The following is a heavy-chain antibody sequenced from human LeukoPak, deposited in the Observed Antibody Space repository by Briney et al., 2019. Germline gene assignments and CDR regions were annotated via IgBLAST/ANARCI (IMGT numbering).Heavy chain of an antibody. CDR2: IIPIFGTA. CDR3: AGSHSFDSSGYHQFDY. J-gene: IGHJ4*02. CDR1: GSTFSSYA. D-gene: IGHD3-22*01. V-gene: IGHV1-69*05. Sequence: AASVKVCCKASGSTFSSYAISWVRQAPGQGLEWMGGIIPIFGTANYAHKFQGRVTITTDESTSTAYMEPSSLRSEDTAVYYCAGSHSFDSSGYHQFDYWDQGTLVTVSS.